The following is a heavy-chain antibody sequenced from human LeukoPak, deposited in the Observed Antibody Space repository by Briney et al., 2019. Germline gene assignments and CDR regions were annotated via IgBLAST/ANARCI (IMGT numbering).Heavy chain of an antibody. D-gene: IGHD2-8*01. CDR3: ARSPYEVLMVYDDWFDP. CDR2: MNPNSGNT. Sequence: GASVKVSCKASGGTFSSYAISWVRQATGQGLEWTGWMNPNSGNTGYAQKFQGRVTMTRNTSISTAYMELSSLRSEDTAVYYCARSPYEVLMVYDDWFDPWGQGTLVTVSS. V-gene: IGHV1-8*02. J-gene: IGHJ5*02. CDR1: GGTFSSYA.